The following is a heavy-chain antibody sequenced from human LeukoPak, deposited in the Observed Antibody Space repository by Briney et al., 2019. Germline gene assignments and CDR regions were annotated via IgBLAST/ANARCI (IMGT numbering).Heavy chain of an antibody. J-gene: IGHJ5*02. V-gene: IGHV1-69*01. Sequence: SVKVSCKASGGTFTSHAISWVRQAPGQGLEWMGGVIPIFGSANYAEKSQGRVTIVADDSTSTVYMDLSSLRPDDTAVYYCARTGHLELQNWFDPWGQGTLVIVSS. CDR1: GGTFTSHA. CDR2: VIPIFGSA. D-gene: IGHD1-1*01. CDR3: ARTGHLELQNWFDP.